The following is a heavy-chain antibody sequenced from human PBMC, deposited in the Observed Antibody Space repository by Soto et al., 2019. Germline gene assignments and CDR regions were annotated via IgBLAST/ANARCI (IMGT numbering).Heavy chain of an antibody. CDR1: VYTFTDYY. J-gene: IGHJ4*02. V-gene: IGHV1-2*02. CDR2: INPHSGGT. Sequence: QVQLVQSGAEVKKPGASVKVSCKASVYTFTDYYLHWVRQAPGQGFEWMGWINPHSGGTNYAQKFQGRVTMTRDTSISTAFLELSRVRSDDTAVYYCAREDTEYPGYWGQGTLVTVSS. CDR3: AREDTEYPGY. D-gene: IGHD6-6*01.